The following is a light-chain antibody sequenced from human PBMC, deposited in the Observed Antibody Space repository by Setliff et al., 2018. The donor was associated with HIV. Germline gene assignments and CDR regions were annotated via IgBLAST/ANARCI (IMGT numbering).Light chain of an antibody. Sequence: QSVLTQPPSASGTPGQRVTISCSGSSSNIGSNYVYWYQQLPGTAPQLLIYRNNQRPSRVPDRFSGSKSGTSASLAISGLRSEDEADYYCAAWDDSLSGYVFGTGTKVTVL. CDR1: SSNIGSNY. CDR2: RNN. V-gene: IGLV1-47*01. CDR3: AAWDDSLSGYV. J-gene: IGLJ1*01.